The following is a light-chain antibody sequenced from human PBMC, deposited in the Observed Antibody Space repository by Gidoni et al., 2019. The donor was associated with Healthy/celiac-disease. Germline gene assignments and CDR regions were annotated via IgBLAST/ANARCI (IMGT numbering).Light chain of an antibody. V-gene: IGLV2-11*01. Sequence: QSALTQPRSVSASPGQSVTISCTGTSSDVGGYNYVSWYQQHPGKAPKLMIYDVSKRPSGVPDRFSGSKSGNTASLTISGLQAEDEADYYCCSYAGSYPLFGGGTQLTVL. CDR2: DVS. CDR1: SSDVGGYNY. J-gene: IGLJ7*01. CDR3: CSYAGSYPL.